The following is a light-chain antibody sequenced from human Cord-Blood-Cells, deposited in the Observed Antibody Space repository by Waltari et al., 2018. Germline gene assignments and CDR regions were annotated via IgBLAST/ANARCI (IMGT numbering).Light chain of an antibody. CDR2: DAS. V-gene: IGKV3-11*01. CDR3: QQRSNFT. Sequence: EIVLTQSPATLSLSPGERATLSCRASQRVSSYLAWYQQKPGQAPRLLIYDASNRATGIPARFSGSGSGTDFTLTISSLEPEDFAVYYCQQRSNFTFGPGTKVDIK. CDR1: QRVSSY. J-gene: IGKJ3*01.